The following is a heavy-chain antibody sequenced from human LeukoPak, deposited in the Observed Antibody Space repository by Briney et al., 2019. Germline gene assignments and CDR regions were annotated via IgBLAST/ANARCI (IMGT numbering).Heavy chain of an antibody. CDR2: VFHRGTT. V-gene: IGHV4-38-2*02. CDR1: GYSMNSAFY. CDR3: ALNYYDSSGYPNAFDI. J-gene: IGHJ3*02. D-gene: IGHD3-22*01. Sequence: SETLSLTCTVSGYSMNSAFYWGWIRVPPGKGLEWISIVFHRGTTYYNSSLKSRPNISIDTSKNQLSLKLSSVTAADTAVYYCALNYYDSSGYPNAFDIWGQGTMVTVSS.